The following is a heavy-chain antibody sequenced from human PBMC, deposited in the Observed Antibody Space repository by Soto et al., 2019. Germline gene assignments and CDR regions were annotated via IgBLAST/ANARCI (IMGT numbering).Heavy chain of an antibody. CDR2: ISPYNDYT. V-gene: IGHV1-18*01. CDR3: AGVLYSVNVGTKLNSSGLYV. Sequence: QVQLVQSAAEVKKPGASVKVSCKASGYTFIRYGITWVRQAPGQGLEWVGWISPYNDYTEYAQKFHGRVTMTTDTSTETGNIALTGLRVDATGVYYGAGVLYSVNVGTKLNSSGLYVWCQGTTVTVSS. D-gene: IGHD3-16*01. J-gene: IGHJ6*02. CDR1: GYTFIRYG.